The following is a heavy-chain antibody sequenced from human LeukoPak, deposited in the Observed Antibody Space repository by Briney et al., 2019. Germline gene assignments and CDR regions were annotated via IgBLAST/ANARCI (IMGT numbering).Heavy chain of an antibody. CDR1: GGSISSYY. CDR3: AGGLGYCSGGSCAYFDY. V-gene: IGHV4-59*01. D-gene: IGHD2-15*01. Sequence: TSETLSLTCTVSGGSISSYYWSWIRQPPGKGLDWIGYIYYSGSTNYNPSLKSRVTISVDTSKNQFSLKLSSVTAADTAVYYCAGGLGYCSGGSCAYFDYWGQGTLVTVSS. CDR2: IYYSGST. J-gene: IGHJ4*02.